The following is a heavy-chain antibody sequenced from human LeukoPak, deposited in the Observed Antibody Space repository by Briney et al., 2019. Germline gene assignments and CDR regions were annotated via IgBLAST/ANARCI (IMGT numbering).Heavy chain of an antibody. J-gene: IGHJ6*02. Sequence: ASVKVSCKASGYTFTSYGISWVRQAPGQGLEWMGWISAYNDDTNYAQKLQGRVSMTTNTSTSTAYMELSSLRSEDTAVYYCARDRGDFWSGYKTSYYYYGMDVWGQGTTVTVSS. CDR1: GYTFTSYG. CDR3: ARDRGDFWSGYKTSYYYYGMDV. CDR2: ISAYNDDT. V-gene: IGHV1-18*01. D-gene: IGHD3-3*01.